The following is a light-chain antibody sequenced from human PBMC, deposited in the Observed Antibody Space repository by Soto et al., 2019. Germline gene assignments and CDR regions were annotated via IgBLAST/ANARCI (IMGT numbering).Light chain of an antibody. CDR1: QSVSSSY. CDR3: QQYDSSPKT. Sequence: EIVLTQSPGTLSLSPGERATLSCRASQSVSSSYLAWYQQKPGQAPRLLIYGASSRATGIPIRFSGSGSGTDFTLTISRLEPEDFAVYYCQQYDSSPKTFRQGTKVDIK. CDR2: GAS. J-gene: IGKJ1*01. V-gene: IGKV3-20*01.